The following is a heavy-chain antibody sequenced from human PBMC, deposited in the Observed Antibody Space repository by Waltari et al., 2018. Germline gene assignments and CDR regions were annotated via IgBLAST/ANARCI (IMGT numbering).Heavy chain of an antibody. CDR1: GYTLTELS. CDR2: FDPEDGET. J-gene: IGHJ4*02. V-gene: IGHV1-24*01. Sequence: QVQLVQSGAEVKKPGASVKVSCKVSGYTLTELSMHGVRQAPGKGLEWMGGFDPEDGETIYAQKFQGRVTMTEDTSTDTAYMELSSLRSEDTAVYYCATHIGDCSSTSCYTFDYWGQGTLVTVSS. CDR3: ATHIGDCSSTSCYTFDY. D-gene: IGHD2-2*02.